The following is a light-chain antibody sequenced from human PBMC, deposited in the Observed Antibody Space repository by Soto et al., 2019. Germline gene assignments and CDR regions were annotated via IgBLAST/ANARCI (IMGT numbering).Light chain of an antibody. Sequence: DIHMTQSPSTLSGSVGDRVTITCRASQTISTWMAWYQQKPGKAPKLLVYDASTLQSGVASRFSGSGSGTEFTLIISGLQPDDSATYYCQQYTNTNNPWMFGQGTKV. CDR3: QQYTNTNNPWM. J-gene: IGKJ1*01. CDR2: DAS. CDR1: QTISTW. V-gene: IGKV1-5*01.